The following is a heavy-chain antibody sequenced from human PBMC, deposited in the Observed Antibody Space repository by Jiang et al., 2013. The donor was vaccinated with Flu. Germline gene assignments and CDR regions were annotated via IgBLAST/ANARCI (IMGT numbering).Heavy chain of an antibody. CDR3: AYTRLNAYFDY. CDR1: GFSISTSGVG. CDR2: IYWDDDK. J-gene: IGHJ4*02. V-gene: IGHV2-5*02. Sequence: PTQTLTLTCTFSGFSISTSGVGVGWIRQPPGKALEWLALIYWDDDKRYSPSLKSRLTITKDTSKNQVVLTMTNMDPVDTATYYCAYTRLNAYFDYWGQGTLVTVSS. D-gene: IGHD3-16*01.